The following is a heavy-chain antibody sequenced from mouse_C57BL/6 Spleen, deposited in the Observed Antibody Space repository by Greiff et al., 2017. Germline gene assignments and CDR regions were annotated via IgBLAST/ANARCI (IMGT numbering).Heavy chain of an antibody. CDR1: GFSLTSYG. D-gene: IGHD1-1*01. CDR2: IWSGGST. CDR3: ARNPPHYYGRRWYFGV. Sequence: QVQLKQSGPGLVQPSQSLSITCPVTGFSLTSYGVRWVRQSPGKGLEWLGGIWSGGSTDYNAAFISSLSISKDNSKSQVFLKMNSLQADDTAIYYCARNPPHYYGRRWYFGVWGTGTTVTVAS. V-gene: IGHV2-2*01. J-gene: IGHJ1*03.